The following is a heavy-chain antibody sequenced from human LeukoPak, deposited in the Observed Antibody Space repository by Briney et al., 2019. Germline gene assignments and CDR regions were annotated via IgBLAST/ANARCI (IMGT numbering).Heavy chain of an antibody. J-gene: IGHJ4*02. V-gene: IGHV3-23*01. CDR1: GFTFRNYG. Sequence: PGGSLRLSCAASGFTFRNYGMSWVRQAPGKGLEWVSAISGSGGSTYNADSVKGRFTISRDNSKNTLYLQMNSLRAEDTAVYYCAKEEIGMIAVAWSFDYWGQGTLVTVSS. D-gene: IGHD6-19*01. CDR2: ISGSGGST. CDR3: AKEEIGMIAVAWSFDY.